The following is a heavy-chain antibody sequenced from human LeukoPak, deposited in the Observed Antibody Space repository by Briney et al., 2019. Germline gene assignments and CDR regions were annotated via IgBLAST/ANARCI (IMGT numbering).Heavy chain of an antibody. V-gene: IGHV3-7*03. CDR2: IKQDGSEK. J-gene: IGHJ1*01. CDR3: ARDLYSYGSLEYFQH. Sequence: GGSLRLSCAASGFTFSSYWMSWVRQAPGKGLEWVANIKQDGSEKYYVDSVKGRFTISRDNAKNSLYLQMNSLRTEDTAVYYCARDLYSYGSLEYFQHWGQGTLVTVSS. CDR1: GFTFSSYW. D-gene: IGHD2-21*01.